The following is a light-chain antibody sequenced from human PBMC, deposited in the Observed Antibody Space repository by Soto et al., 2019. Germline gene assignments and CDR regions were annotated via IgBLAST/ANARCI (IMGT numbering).Light chain of an antibody. V-gene: IGKV3-20*01. CDR3: QQYGYLAPYT. CDR1: QDISTK. J-gene: IGKJ2*01. CDR2: GAF. Sequence: VLTQSPDSLSLSPGERATLSCRASQDISTKLAWYQQKPGQAPRLLFSGAFNRATDTPDRLSGSGSGADFSLTISRLEPEDFAVYYCQQYGYLAPYTFGQGTKLEIK.